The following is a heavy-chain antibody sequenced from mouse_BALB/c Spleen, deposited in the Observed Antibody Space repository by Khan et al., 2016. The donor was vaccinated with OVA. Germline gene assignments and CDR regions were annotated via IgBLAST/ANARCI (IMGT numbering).Heavy chain of an antibody. CDR1: GFTIKDTY. CDR2: IAPANGNT. D-gene: IGHD2-10*02. J-gene: IGHJ1*01. CDR3: ALPSYDHRDFDV. V-gene: IGHV14-3*02. Sequence: VRLQQSGAALVKPGASVDLSCTASGFTIKDTYIHWVKQRPEQGLEWIGRIAPANGNTKYDPKFQGKATITADTSSNTSYLRLSSLTSEDTAVHFCALPSYDHRDFDVWGAGTTVTVST.